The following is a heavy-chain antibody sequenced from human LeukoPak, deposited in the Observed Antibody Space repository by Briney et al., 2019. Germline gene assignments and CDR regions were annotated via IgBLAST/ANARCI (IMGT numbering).Heavy chain of an antibody. V-gene: IGHV3-48*01. Sequence: GSLRLSCAASGFIFSQYSMNWVRQAPGKGLEWVSHIRSSSETFYADSVKGRFTISRDNARNSLYLQMNNLRGEDTAIYYCARRFGFYDKSGYYGDFWGQGTLVTVSS. CDR2: IRSSSET. CDR3: ARRFGFYDKSGYYGDF. D-gene: IGHD3-22*01. J-gene: IGHJ4*02. CDR1: GFIFSQYS.